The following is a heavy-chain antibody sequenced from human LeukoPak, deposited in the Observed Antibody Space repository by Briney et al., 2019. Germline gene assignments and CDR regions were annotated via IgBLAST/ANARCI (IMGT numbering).Heavy chain of an antibody. CDR2: TYYRSKWYN. Sequence: SQTLSLTCAISGDSVSSNSAAWNWIRQSPSRGLEWLGRTYYRSKWYNDYAVSVKSRITINPDTSKNQFSLQLNSVTPEDTAVYYCARDSLTYSSGWSPIYYYYYGMDVWGQGTTVTVSS. D-gene: IGHD6-19*01. CDR3: ARDSLTYSSGWSPIYYYYYGMDV. J-gene: IGHJ6*02. CDR1: GDSVSSNSAA. V-gene: IGHV6-1*01.